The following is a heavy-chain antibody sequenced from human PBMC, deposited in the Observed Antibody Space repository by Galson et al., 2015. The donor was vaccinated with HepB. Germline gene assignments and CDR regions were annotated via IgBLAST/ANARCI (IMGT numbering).Heavy chain of an antibody. Sequence: SLRLSCADSGFAFNDAWMNWVRQAPGKGLEWVGRIKSKTDGGTTEYAAPVKGRFTIPRDDSRNTLYLQMHSLKTDDTAVYYCTTDVYFSSYWSWLDPRGQGTLVTVSS. J-gene: IGHJ5*02. CDR3: TTDVYFSSYWSWLDP. V-gene: IGHV3-15*01. CDR1: GFAFNDAW. D-gene: IGHD2-2*01. CDR2: IKSKTDGGTT.